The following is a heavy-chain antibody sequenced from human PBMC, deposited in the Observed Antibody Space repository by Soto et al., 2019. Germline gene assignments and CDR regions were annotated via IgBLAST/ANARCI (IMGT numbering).Heavy chain of an antibody. CDR1: GFAFSAYG. V-gene: IGHV3-33*01. Sequence: QVQLVESGGGVVQPGRSLRLSCAASGFAFSAYGMHWVRQAPGKGLEWVAMIYYDGSNKYYADSVKGRFTISRDNSQNTLYLQMSSLRAEATALYYCARVGGTVTSDYWGQGTRVTVSS. J-gene: IGHJ4*02. CDR3: ARVGGTVTSDY. D-gene: IGHD4-17*01. CDR2: IYYDGSNK.